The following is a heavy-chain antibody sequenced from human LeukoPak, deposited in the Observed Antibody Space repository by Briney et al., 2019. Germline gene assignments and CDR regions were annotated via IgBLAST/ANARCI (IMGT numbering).Heavy chain of an antibody. D-gene: IGHD6-19*01. Sequence: PETLSLTCTVSGGSISSYYWSWIRQPPGKGLEWIGYIYYSGSTNYNPSLKSRVTISVDTSKNQFSLKLSSVTAADTAVYYCARQRIAVADYYFDYWGQGTLVTVSS. CDR2: IYYSGST. J-gene: IGHJ4*02. CDR1: GGSISSYY. V-gene: IGHV4-59*08. CDR3: ARQRIAVADYYFDY.